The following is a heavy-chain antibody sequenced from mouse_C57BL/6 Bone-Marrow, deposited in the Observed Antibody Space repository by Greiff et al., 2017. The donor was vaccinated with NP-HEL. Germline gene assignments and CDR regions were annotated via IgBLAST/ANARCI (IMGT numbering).Heavy chain of an antibody. D-gene: IGHD4-1*01. V-gene: IGHV1-76*01. CDR3: ASSLGRHYFDY. J-gene: IGHJ2*01. CDR1: GYTFTDYY. Sequence: QVQLKESGAELVRPGASVKLSCKASGYTFTDYYINWVKQRPGQGLEWIARIYPGSGNTYYNEKFKGKATLTAEKSSSTAYMQLSSLTSEDSAVYFCASSLGRHYFDYWGQGTTLTVSS. CDR2: IYPGSGNT.